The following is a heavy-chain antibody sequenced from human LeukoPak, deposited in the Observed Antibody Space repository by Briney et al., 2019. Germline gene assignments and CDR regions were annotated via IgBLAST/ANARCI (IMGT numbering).Heavy chain of an antibody. J-gene: IGHJ4*02. CDR2: ISSSSSTV. V-gene: IGHV3-48*01. D-gene: IGHD6-13*01. CDR3: ATDRYSTFDY. Sequence: GGSLRLSRAASGFTVSSNYMSWVRQAPGKGLEWVSYISSSSSTVYYADSVKGRFTISRDNAKNSLYLQMNSLRAEDTAVYYCATDRYSTFDYWGQGILVTVSS. CDR1: GFTVSSNY.